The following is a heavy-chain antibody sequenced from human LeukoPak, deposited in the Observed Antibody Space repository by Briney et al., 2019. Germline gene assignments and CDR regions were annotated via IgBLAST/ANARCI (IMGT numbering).Heavy chain of an antibody. CDR2: INPSGGST. D-gene: IGHD3-3*01. CDR1: GYTFTSYY. CDR3: ARDVSDFRSFSKYYYMDV. V-gene: IGHV1-46*01. J-gene: IGHJ6*03. Sequence: ASVKVSCKASGYTFTSYYIHWVRQAPGQGLEWMGLINPSGGSTNYAQKFQGRVTMTRDTSTSTVYMELSSLRSEDTAVYYCARDVSDFRSFSKYYYMDVWGKGTTVTVSS.